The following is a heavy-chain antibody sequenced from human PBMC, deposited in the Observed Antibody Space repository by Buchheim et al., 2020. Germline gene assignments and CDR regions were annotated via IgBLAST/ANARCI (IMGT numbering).Heavy chain of an antibody. Sequence: QVQLRESGPGLVKPSQTLSLTCTVSGGSISSGGYHWSWIRQHPGKGLEWIGYMSYSGSTYYNPSLKSRLTISVDTCKNQFSLKLTSVTAADTAVYYCARGGRNNWFDPWGQGTL. CDR1: GGSISSGGYH. CDR2: MSYSGST. J-gene: IGHJ5*02. V-gene: IGHV4-31*03. CDR3: ARGGRNNWFDP.